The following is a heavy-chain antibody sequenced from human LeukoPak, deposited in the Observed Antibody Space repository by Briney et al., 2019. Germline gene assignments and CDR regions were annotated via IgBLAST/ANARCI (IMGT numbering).Heavy chain of an antibody. CDR1: GGSISSYY. CDR3: ARGVVTHLSPFDY. CDR2: IYYSGST. Sequence: SETLSLTCTVSGGSISSYYWSWIRQPPGKGLEWIGYIYYSGSTNYNPSLKSRVTISVDTSKNQFSLKLSSVTAADTAVYYCARGVVTHLSPFDYWGQGTLVTVSS. J-gene: IGHJ4*02. V-gene: IGHV4-59*01. D-gene: IGHD4-23*01.